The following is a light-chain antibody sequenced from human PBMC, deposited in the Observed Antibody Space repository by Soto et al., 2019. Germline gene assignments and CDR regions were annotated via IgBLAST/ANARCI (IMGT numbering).Light chain of an antibody. Sequence: ELVLTQSPGTLSLSPEERATLCCRASQSVSNNYLAWYQQKPCQYPRLLIYGASNRATGIPDSFSGSGYGTDFTLTISKLEPEDFAVYYCQRYGSSGTFGQGTKVDIK. V-gene: IGKV3-20*01. J-gene: IGKJ1*01. CDR2: GAS. CDR3: QRYGSSGT. CDR1: QSVSNNY.